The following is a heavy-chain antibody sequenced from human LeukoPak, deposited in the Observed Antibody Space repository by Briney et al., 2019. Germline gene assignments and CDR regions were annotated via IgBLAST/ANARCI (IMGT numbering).Heavy chain of an antibody. CDR3: AARVASYCSSTRCYVDY. Sequence: PGGSLRLSCAASGFAFSSYAMSWVRQAPGKGLEWVSAISGSGGSTYYADSVKGRFTISRDNSKNTLYLQMNSLRAEDTAVHYCAARVASYCSSTRCYVDYWGQGTLVTVSS. CDR2: ISGSGGST. CDR1: GFAFSSYA. V-gene: IGHV3-23*01. D-gene: IGHD2-2*01. J-gene: IGHJ4*02.